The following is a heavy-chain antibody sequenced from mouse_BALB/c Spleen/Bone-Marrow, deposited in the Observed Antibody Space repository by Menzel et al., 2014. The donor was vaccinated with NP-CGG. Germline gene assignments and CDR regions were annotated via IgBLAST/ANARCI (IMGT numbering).Heavy chain of an antibody. CDR3: TRGWDAMDY. D-gene: IGHD3-3*01. Sequence: VKLMESGAELVRPGASVKLSCKALGYTFTDYEIHWVKQTPEHGLEWIGAIHPGSGGTAYNQKFKGKATLTVDNSSNTAHMELSSLTSEDTAVYYCTRGWDAMDYWGQGTSVTVPS. V-gene: IGHV1-15*01. CDR1: GYTFTDYE. CDR2: IHPGSGGT. J-gene: IGHJ4*01.